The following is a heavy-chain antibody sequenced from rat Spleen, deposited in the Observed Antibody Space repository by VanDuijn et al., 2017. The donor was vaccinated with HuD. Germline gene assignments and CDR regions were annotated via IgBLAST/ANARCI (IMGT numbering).Heavy chain of an antibody. Sequence: EVQLVESGGGLVQPGRSLKLSCVASGFTFNNYWMTWIRQAPGKGLEWVAYISSHSGTIYYAVTVKGRFTISRDNAKSTLYLQMNSLRSEDTATYYGTTYSDYATSPFAYWGRGALVTVSS. CDR1: GFTFNNYW. CDR3: TTYSDYATSPFAY. J-gene: IGHJ3*01. D-gene: IGHD1-6*01. CDR2: ISSHSGTI. V-gene: IGHV5-31*01.